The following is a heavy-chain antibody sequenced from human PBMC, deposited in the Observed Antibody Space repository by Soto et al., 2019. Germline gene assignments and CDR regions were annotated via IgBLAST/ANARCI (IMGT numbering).Heavy chain of an antibody. J-gene: IGHJ4*02. Sequence: QVKLVQSGTEVKKPGASLKVSCKASGYSFATSGISWVRQAPGQGLEWMGWISVYNGNTNYDQKLHDRVTMTTDTSPTTAYVELRSLRSDDTAVYYCARAGQYYDSSGYVNWGQGTLVTVSS. CDR1: GYSFATSG. CDR2: ISVYNGNT. CDR3: ARAGQYYDSSGYVN. D-gene: IGHD3-22*01. V-gene: IGHV1-18*01.